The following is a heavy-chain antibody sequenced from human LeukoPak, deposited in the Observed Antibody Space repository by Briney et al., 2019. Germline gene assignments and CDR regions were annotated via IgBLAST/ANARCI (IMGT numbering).Heavy chain of an antibody. CDR1: GFTFSSYW. CDR2: IKQDGSEK. CDR3: ARDQRYCSSSSCPWEPFDY. Sequence: GGSLRLSCAASGFTFSSYWMSWVRQAPGRGLECVANIKQDGSEKYYVDSVKGRFTISRDNAKNSLYLQMNSLRAEDTAVYYCARDQRYCSSSSCPWEPFDYWGQGTLVTVSS. D-gene: IGHD2-2*01. V-gene: IGHV3-7*05. J-gene: IGHJ4*02.